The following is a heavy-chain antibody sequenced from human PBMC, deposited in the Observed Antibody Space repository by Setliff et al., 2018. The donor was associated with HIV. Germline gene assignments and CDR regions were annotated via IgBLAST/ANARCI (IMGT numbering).Heavy chain of an antibody. V-gene: IGHV4-31*03. Sequence: SETLSLTCTVSGGSINSGDYFWSWIRQHPGKGLEWIGYTYSRGTSYYKPSLRSRLMFSVDASKTQFSLKLTSVTAADTAVCYCARGVPPDYWGQGTLVTVSS. J-gene: IGHJ4*02. CDR3: ARGVPPDY. CDR1: GGSINSGDYF. D-gene: IGHD3-3*01. CDR2: TYSRGTS.